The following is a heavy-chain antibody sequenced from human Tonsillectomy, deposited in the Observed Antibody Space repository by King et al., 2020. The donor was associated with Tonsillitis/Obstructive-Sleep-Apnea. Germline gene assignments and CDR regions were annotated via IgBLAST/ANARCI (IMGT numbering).Heavy chain of an antibody. CDR1: GFTFSSYA. D-gene: IGHD3-3*01. CDR2: ISGSGGST. CDR3: AKAPPFGVVIINYYYYYMDV. J-gene: IGHJ6*03. V-gene: IGHV3-23*04. Sequence: VQLVESGGGLVQPGGSLRLSCAASGFTFSSYAMSWVRQAPGKGLEWVSAISGSGGSTYYADSVKGRFTISRDNSKNTLYLQMNSLRAEDTAVYYCAKAPPFGVVIINYYYYYMDVWGKGTTVTVSS.